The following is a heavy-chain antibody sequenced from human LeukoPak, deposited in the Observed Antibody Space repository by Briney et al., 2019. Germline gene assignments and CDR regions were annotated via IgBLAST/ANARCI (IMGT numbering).Heavy chain of an antibody. D-gene: IGHD1-26*01. Sequence: GGSLRLSCAASGFTFRCYWLARVRPAPGKGLGWGAFIRYDGSNKYYADSVKGRFTISRDNSKSTLYLQMNSLRAEDTAVYYCAKDLSGSYNWFDPWGQGTLVTVSS. CDR3: AKDLSGSYNWFDP. V-gene: IGHV3-30*02. CDR1: GFTFRCYW. CDR2: IRYDGSNK. J-gene: IGHJ5*02.